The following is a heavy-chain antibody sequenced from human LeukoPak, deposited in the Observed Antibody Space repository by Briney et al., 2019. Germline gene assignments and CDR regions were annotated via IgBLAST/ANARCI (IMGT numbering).Heavy chain of an antibody. CDR3: ARGPRNMNSYYYYMDV. Sequence: PETLSFTCGVDGGSFIGYYWSWTRQPPGKGLEWSGEINHSGSTNYNPSLKSLITISLDTSKNQFSLKLSSVTAANTAVYYCARGPRNMNSYYYYMDVWGKGTTVTVSS. CDR1: GGSFIGYY. V-gene: IGHV4-34*01. CDR2: INHSGST. D-gene: IGHD1-14*01. J-gene: IGHJ6*03.